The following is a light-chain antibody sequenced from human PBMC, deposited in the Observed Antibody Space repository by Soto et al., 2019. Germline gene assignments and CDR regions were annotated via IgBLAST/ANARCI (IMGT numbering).Light chain of an antibody. V-gene: IGKV3-20*01. CDR2: DAS. CDR3: QQYSMAPLT. Sequence: EPVLTQSPGTLSLSPGERATLSCRASLTISDNYLAWYQQKAGQAPRLVIYDASNRATGIPDRFSASGSGTDFTLTISRLEPEDFAVYYCQQYSMAPLTFGQGTKVDIK. J-gene: IGKJ1*01. CDR1: LTISDNY.